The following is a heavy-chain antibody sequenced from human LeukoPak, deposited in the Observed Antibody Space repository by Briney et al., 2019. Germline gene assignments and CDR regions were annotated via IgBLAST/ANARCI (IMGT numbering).Heavy chain of an antibody. V-gene: IGHV3-66*01. J-gene: IGHJ4*02. CDR1: GFTVSSNY. D-gene: IGHD6-13*01. CDR2: IYSDGST. CDR3: ARDIGSSAGFDY. Sequence: GGSLRLSCAASGFTVSSNYMSWVRPAPGKGLGWVSVIYSDGSTYYADSLKGRFSISRDNSKNTVYLQMNRLRAEDTAVYYCARDIGSSAGFDYWGQGTLVTVSS.